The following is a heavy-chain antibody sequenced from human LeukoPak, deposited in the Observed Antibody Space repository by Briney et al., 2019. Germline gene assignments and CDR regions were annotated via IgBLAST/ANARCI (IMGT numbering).Heavy chain of an antibody. CDR3: ARVGGPYYYCYYMDV. Sequence: GGSLRLSCAAPGFTFSSYAMHWVRQAPGKGLEYVSAISSNGGSTYYANSVKGRFTISRDNSKNTLYLQMGSLRAEDMAVYYCARVGGPYYYCYYMDVWGKGTTVTVSS. CDR2: ISSNGGST. V-gene: IGHV3-64*01. CDR1: GFTFSSYA. D-gene: IGHD3-16*01. J-gene: IGHJ6*03.